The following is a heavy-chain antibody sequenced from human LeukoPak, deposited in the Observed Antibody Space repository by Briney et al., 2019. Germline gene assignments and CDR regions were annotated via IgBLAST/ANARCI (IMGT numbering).Heavy chain of an antibody. CDR1: GFTFSSYA. Sequence: HTGGSLRLSCAASGFTFSSYAMSWVRQAPGKGLGWVSAISGSGGSTYYADSVKGRFTISRDNSKNTLYLQMNSLRAEDTAVYYCARAHDAFDIWGQGTMVTVSS. V-gene: IGHV3-23*01. J-gene: IGHJ3*02. CDR3: ARAHDAFDI. CDR2: ISGSGGST.